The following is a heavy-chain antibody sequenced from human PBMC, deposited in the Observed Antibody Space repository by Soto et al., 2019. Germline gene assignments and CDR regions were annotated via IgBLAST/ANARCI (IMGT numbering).Heavy chain of an antibody. CDR2: IYYSGST. V-gene: IGHV4-31*03. CDR1: GGSISSGGYY. J-gene: IGHJ4*02. D-gene: IGHD1-26*01. Sequence: QVQLQESGPGLVKPSQTLSLTCTVSGGSISSGGYYWSWIRQHPGKGLEWIGYIYYSGSTYYNPSLKSRVTISVDTSKNHFSRKRGSVTAADRAVYYWAREGGLKGATWVDYGGQGTLVPVSS. CDR3: AREGGLKGATWVDY.